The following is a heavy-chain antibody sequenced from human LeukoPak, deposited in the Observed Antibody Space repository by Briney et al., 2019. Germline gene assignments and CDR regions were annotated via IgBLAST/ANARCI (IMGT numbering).Heavy chain of an antibody. Sequence: GASVKVSCKASGYTFTSYDINWVRQATGQGLEWMGWVNPNSGNTGYAQKFQGRVTMTRNTSISTAYMELSSLRSEDTAVYYCARGPHRYCSGGSCVIDYWGQGTLVTVSS. CDR3: ARGPHRYCSGGSCVIDY. D-gene: IGHD2-15*01. V-gene: IGHV1-8*01. CDR1: GYTFTSYD. CDR2: VNPNSGNT. J-gene: IGHJ4*02.